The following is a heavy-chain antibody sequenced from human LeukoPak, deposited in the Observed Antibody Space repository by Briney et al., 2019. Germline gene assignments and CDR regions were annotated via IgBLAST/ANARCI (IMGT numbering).Heavy chain of an antibody. V-gene: IGHV3-7*01. Sequence: GGSLRLSXAASGFAFSTYWMNWVRQAPGKGMEWVANIKQDGSEEYYVDSVKGRFTISRDNAKNSLYLQMNSLRAEDTAVYYCAKPITISGATDGFDIWGQGAKVTVSS. CDR2: IKQDGSEE. D-gene: IGHD3-3*01. CDR3: AKPITISGATDGFDI. J-gene: IGHJ3*02. CDR1: GFAFSTYW.